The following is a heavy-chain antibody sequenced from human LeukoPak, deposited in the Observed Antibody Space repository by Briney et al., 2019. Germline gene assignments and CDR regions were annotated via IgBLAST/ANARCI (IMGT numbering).Heavy chain of an antibody. Sequence: PGGPLRLSCAVSGFTSSNAWMSWVRQAPGKGLEWVGRIKSKTDGGTRDYAAPVKGRFTISRDDSKNTLYLQMNSLKTEDTAVYYCITFDYAAFIIWGQGTMVTVSS. J-gene: IGHJ3*02. CDR3: ITFDYAAFII. CDR1: GFTSSNAW. V-gene: IGHV3-15*01. D-gene: IGHD4/OR15-4a*01. CDR2: IKSKTDGGTR.